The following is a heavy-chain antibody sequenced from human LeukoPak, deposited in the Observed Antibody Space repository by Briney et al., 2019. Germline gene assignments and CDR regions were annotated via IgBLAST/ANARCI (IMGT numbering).Heavy chain of an antibody. CDR2: IKQDGSEK. CDR3: ARGLVYNYFDY. Sequence: GGSLRLSCAASGFTFSSYWMSWVRQAPGKGLGWVANIKQDGSEKYYVDSVKGRFTISRDNAKNSLYLQMNSLRAEDTAVYYCARGLVYNYFDYWGQGTLVTVSS. V-gene: IGHV3-7*01. J-gene: IGHJ4*02. CDR1: GFTFSSYW. D-gene: IGHD5-24*01.